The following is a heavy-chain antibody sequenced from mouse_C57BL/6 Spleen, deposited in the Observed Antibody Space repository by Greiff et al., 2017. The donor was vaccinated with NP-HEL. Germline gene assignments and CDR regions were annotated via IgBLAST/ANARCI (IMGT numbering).Heavy chain of an antibody. CDR1: GYTFTDYE. V-gene: IGHV1-15*01. CDR3: TREGHYYGSSGFAY. J-gene: IGHJ3*01. D-gene: IGHD1-1*01. CDR2: IDPETGGT. Sequence: QVQLKESGAELVRPGASVTLSCKASGYTFTDYEMHWVKQTPVHGLEWIGAIDPETGGTAYNQKFKGKAILTADKSSSTAYMELRSLTSEDSAVYYCTREGHYYGSSGFAYWGQGTLVTVSA.